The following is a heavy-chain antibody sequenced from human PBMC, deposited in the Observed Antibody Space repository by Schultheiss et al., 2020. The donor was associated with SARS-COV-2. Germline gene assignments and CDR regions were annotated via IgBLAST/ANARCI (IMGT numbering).Heavy chain of an antibody. CDR1: GFAFSSYG. D-gene: IGHD6-6*01. Sequence: GGSLRLSCAASGFAFSSYGMHWVRQAPGKGLEWMAVLSYDGSHEYYADSVKGRFTISRDNSKNTLYLQMNSLRAEDTAVYYCAKDREGRDRSSDIGYWGQGTLVTVSS. V-gene: IGHV3-30*18. J-gene: IGHJ4*02. CDR2: LSYDGSHE. CDR3: AKDREGRDRSSDIGY.